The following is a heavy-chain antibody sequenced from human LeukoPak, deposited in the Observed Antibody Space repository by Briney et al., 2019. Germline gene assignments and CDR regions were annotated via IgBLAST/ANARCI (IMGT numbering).Heavy chain of an antibody. J-gene: IGHJ6*03. Sequence: GGSLRLSCAASGFTFSSYAMIWLPHAPGKGRECVSAIKGSGGSTYHADSVKGRFTISRDNSTNTLYLQMNSLRAEDTAVYYCAGKGLVGTYYYYYMDVWGKGTTVTVSS. CDR2: IKGSGGST. V-gene: IGHV3-23*01. D-gene: IGHD1-14*01. CDR1: GFTFSSYA. CDR3: AGKGLVGTYYYYYMDV.